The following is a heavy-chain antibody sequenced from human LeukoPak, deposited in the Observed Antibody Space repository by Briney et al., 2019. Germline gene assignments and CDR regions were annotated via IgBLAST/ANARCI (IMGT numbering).Heavy chain of an antibody. D-gene: IGHD6-13*01. J-gene: IGHJ4*02. CDR3: ASAKTIATAGPIWYFDF. CDR1: GYTFTSYH. V-gene: IGHV1-18*01. Sequence: ASVKVSCKASGYTFTSYHITWVRQAPGQGLEWMGWISVYNGYTNYAQKVQGRVTMTTDTSTSTAYMELRSLRSDDTAVYFCASAKTIATAGPIWYFDFWGQGTLVTVSS. CDR2: ISVYNGYT.